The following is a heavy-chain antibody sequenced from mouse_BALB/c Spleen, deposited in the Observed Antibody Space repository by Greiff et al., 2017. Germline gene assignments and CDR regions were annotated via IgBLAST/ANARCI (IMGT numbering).Heavy chain of an antibody. D-gene: IGHD3-3*01. V-gene: IGHV1-9*01. CDR2: ILPGSGST. Sequence: QVQLQQSGAELMKPGASVKISCKATGYTFSSYWIEWVKQRPGHGLEWIGEILPGSGSTNYNEKFKGKATFTADTSSNTAYMQLSSLTSEDSAVYYCARGDPLLAYWGQGTLVTVSA. CDR1: GYTFSSYW. CDR3: ARGDPLLAY. J-gene: IGHJ3*01.